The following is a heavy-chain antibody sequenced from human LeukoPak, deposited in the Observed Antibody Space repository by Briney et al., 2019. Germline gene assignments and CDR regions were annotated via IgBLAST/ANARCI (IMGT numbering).Heavy chain of an antibody. CDR2: TFYGGNA. V-gene: IGHV4-59*01. Sequence: SETLSLTCTVPGGSISNYYWYWMRQPPGRGLEWIGHTFYGGNANYNPSLKSRVTISVDTSKNQFSLNLSSVTAADTAVYYCAKGGPEASAGLSWFDPWGQGTLVTVSS. CDR1: GGSISNYY. D-gene: IGHD1-14*01. CDR3: AKGGPEASAGLSWFDP. J-gene: IGHJ5*02.